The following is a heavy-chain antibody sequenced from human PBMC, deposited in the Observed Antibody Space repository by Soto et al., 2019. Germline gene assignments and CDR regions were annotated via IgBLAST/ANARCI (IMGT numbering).Heavy chain of an antibody. J-gene: IGHJ6*02. Sequence: LGVSLKISCKGSGYSFTSYWIGWMRQMPGKGLEWMGIIYPGDSDTRYSPSFQGQVTISDDKSISTAYLQWSSLKASDTAMYYCATSRYQLLQYYYGMDVWGQGTTVTVSS. CDR3: ATSRYQLLQYYYGMDV. CDR1: GYSFTSYW. V-gene: IGHV5-51*01. CDR2: IYPGDSDT. D-gene: IGHD2-2*01.